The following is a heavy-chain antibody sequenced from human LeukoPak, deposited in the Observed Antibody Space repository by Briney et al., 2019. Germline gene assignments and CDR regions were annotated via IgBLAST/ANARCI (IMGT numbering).Heavy chain of an antibody. D-gene: IGHD3-3*01. Sequence: SETLSLPCTVSGGSISSYYWSWIRQPPGKGLEWIGYIYYSGSTNYNPSLKSRVTISVDTSKNQFSLKLSSVTAADTAVYYCARGYYDFWSDSNWFDPWGQGTLVTVSS. CDR3: ARGYYDFWSDSNWFDP. V-gene: IGHV4-59*01. CDR1: GGSISSYY. J-gene: IGHJ5*02. CDR2: IYYSGST.